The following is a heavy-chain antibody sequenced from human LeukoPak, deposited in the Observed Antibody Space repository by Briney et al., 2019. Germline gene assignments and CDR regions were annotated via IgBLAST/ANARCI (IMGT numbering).Heavy chain of an antibody. Sequence: GGSLRLSCAASGFTFSGYAMHWVRQAPGKGLEYVSAISSNGGGTYYASPVKGRFTISRDNSKNTLYLQVGSLRSEDMGVYYCARGRANPLDYWGQGTLVIVSS. J-gene: IGHJ4*02. D-gene: IGHD1-26*01. CDR1: GFTFSGYA. CDR2: ISSNGGGT. V-gene: IGHV3-64*01. CDR3: ARGRANPLDY.